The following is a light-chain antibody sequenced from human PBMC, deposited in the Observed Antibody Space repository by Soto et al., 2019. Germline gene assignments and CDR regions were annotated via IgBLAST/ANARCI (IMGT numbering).Light chain of an antibody. Sequence: EIVLTQSPGTLSLSPGERATLSCRASQSVSSSHLAWYQQKPGQAPRLLIYGASSRATGIPDRFSGSGSGTDFTLTISRVEPEDFAVYYCQQYGSSPMYTFGQGTELEIK. CDR3: QQYGSSPMYT. CDR1: QSVSSSH. J-gene: IGKJ2*01. CDR2: GAS. V-gene: IGKV3-20*01.